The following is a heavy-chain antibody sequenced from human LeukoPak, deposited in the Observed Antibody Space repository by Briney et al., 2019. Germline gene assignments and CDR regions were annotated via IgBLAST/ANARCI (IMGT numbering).Heavy chain of an antibody. V-gene: IGHV4-59*12. CDR1: GGSISSYY. CDR3: ARGLSDYGSGSYRYDY. D-gene: IGHD3-10*01. J-gene: IGHJ4*02. CDR2: THHSGNT. Sequence: SETLSLTCTVSGGSISSYYWSWIRQPPGKGLEWIGYTHHSGNTLYNPSLKSRVTTSVDTSKNQFSLRLSSVTAADTAVYYCARGLSDYGSGSYRYDYWGQGTLVTVSS.